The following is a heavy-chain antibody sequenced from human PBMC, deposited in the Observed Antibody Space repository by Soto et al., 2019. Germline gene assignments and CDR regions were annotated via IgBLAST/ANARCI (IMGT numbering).Heavy chain of an antibody. J-gene: IGHJ2*01. CDR1: GYTFTIYY. D-gene: IGHD3-3*01. CDR2: INPDSGGT. V-gene: IGHV1-2*02. CDR3: AREIRSGYYTYWYFDL. Sequence: QVQLVQSGAEVKKPGASVKVSCKASGYTFTIYYMHWVRQAPGQGLEWMGWINPDSGGTKYAQNFQGGVTMTRDTSISTVYMELSRLRSDDTAVYYCAREIRSGYYTYWYFDLWGRGTLVTVSS.